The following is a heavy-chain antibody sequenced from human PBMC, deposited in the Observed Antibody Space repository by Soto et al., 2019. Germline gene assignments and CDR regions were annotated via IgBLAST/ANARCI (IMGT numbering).Heavy chain of an antibody. Sequence: GGSLRLSCEGSGFTSSSYVMHWVRQAPGKGLEWVAVISYDGSNKYYADSVKGRFTTSSDSSKTTVYLQMNGLRPDDTAVYYCASWHEREHAYDVWGQGTTVTVSS. V-gene: IGHV3-30*14. J-gene: IGHJ3*01. CDR3: ASWHEREHAYDV. CDR2: ISYDGSNK. CDR1: GFTSSSYV. D-gene: IGHD1-1*01.